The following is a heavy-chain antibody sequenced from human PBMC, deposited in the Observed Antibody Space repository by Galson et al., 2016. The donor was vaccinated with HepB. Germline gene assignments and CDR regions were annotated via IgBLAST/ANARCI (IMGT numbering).Heavy chain of an antibody. J-gene: IGHJ6*02. D-gene: IGHD3-16*01. CDR3: ERDYTNRGNGRGGGYYYGMDV. Sequence: CAISGDSVSSNSAAWNWIRQSPSRGLEWLGRTYYRSTWYNDYAVSVKSRITINPETSKNQLSLQRNPVIPEDTAMYFCERDYTNRGNGRGGGYYYGMDVWGQGTTVTASS. CDR1: GDSVSSNSAA. V-gene: IGHV6-1*01. CDR2: TYYRSTWYN.